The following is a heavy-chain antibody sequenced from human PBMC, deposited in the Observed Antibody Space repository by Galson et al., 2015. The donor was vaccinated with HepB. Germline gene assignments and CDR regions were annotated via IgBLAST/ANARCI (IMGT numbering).Heavy chain of an antibody. Sequence: SVKVSCKASGGTFSSYAISWVRQAPGQGLEWMGGIIPIFGTANYAQKFQGRVTITADESASTAYMELSSLRSEDTAVYYCARDRRTYYYDSSGYSRDAFDIWGQGTMVTVSS. CDR1: GGTFSSYA. V-gene: IGHV1-69*13. CDR3: ARDRRTYYYDSSGYSRDAFDI. CDR2: IIPIFGTA. D-gene: IGHD3-22*01. J-gene: IGHJ3*02.